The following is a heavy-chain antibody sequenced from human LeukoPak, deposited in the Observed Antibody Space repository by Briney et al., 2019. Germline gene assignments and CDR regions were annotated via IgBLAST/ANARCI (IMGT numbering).Heavy chain of an antibody. CDR2: ISSTSTII. CDR3: ARDIPHYAIVGATTLDY. V-gene: IGHV3-48*01. J-gene: IGHJ4*02. Sequence: PGGSLRLSCAASGFTFSNYSMNWVRQAPGKGLEWVSYISSTSTIIFYADSVKGRFTTSRDNAKNSLYLQMNSLRAEDTAVYYCARDIPHYAIVGATTLDYWGQGTLVTVSS. CDR1: GFTFSNYS. D-gene: IGHD1-26*01.